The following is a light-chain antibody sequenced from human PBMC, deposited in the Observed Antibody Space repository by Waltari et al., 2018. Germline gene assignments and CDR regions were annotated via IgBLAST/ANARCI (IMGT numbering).Light chain of an antibody. CDR2: SVS. CDR3: CSYTTSSTRDVV. V-gene: IGLV2-14*03. Sequence: QSALTQPASVSGSPGQSITISCTGTSSDVGGYNYVSWYQQYPGKAPILITYSVSNRASGVSNRFSGAMSGNTASLTISGLQAEDEADYYCCSYTTSSTRDVVFGGGTKVTVL. CDR1: SSDVGGYNY. J-gene: IGLJ2*01.